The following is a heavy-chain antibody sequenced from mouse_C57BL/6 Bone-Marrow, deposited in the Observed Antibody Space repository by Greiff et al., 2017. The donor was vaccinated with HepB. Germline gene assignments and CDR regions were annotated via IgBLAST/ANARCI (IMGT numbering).Heavy chain of an antibody. Sequence: EVQLLESGPGMVKPSQSLSLTCTVTGYSITSGYDWHWIRHFPGNKLEWMGYISYSGSTNYNPSLKSRISITHDTSKNHFFLKLNSVTTEDTATYYCARGYYGSSHWYFDVWGTGTTVTVSS. V-gene: IGHV3-1*01. CDR3: ARGYYGSSHWYFDV. CDR1: GYSITSGYD. D-gene: IGHD1-1*01. J-gene: IGHJ1*03. CDR2: ISYSGST.